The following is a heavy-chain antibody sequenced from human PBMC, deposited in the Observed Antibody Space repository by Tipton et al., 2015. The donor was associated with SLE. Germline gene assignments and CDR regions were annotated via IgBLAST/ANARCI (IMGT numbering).Heavy chain of an antibody. D-gene: IGHD5-24*01. J-gene: IGHJ6*02. CDR2: IYYNGAT. Sequence: TLSLTCTVSGDSISSSLYYWGWIRQPPGKGLEWIGNIYYNGATYYNPSLKSRVTISVDTSKNQFSLKLSSVTATDTAVYYCARHPDGYYYYYGLDVWGQGTTVTVSS. V-gene: IGHV4-39*07. CDR1: GDSISSSLYY. CDR3: ARHPDGYYYYYGLDV.